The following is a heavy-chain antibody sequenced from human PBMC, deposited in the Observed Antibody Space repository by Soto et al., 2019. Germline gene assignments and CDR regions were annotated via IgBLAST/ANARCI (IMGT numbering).Heavy chain of an antibody. CDR2: INPNSDDT. CDR1: GYTFTGYY. Sequence: ASVKVSCKASGYTFTGYYIHWVRQAPGQGLEWMAWINPNSDDTNYEQKFQGRVTMTRDTSISTAYMELRRLRSDDTAVYYCARDSWNDMGLFDFWGRGTLVTVSS. J-gene: IGHJ4*02. CDR3: ARDSWNDMGLFDF. D-gene: IGHD1-1*01. V-gene: IGHV1-2*02.